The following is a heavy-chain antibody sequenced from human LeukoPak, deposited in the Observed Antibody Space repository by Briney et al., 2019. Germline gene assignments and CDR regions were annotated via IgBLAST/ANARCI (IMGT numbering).Heavy chain of an antibody. Sequence: GASVKVSCKASGYTFTSYGISWVRQAPGQGLEWMGWISAYNGNTNYAQKLQGRVTMATDTSTSTAYMELRSLRSDDTAVYYCAVSIAAAGLGDYWGQGTLVTVSS. CDR1: GYTFTSYG. J-gene: IGHJ4*02. CDR2: ISAYNGNT. CDR3: AVSIAAAGLGDY. D-gene: IGHD6-13*01. V-gene: IGHV1-18*01.